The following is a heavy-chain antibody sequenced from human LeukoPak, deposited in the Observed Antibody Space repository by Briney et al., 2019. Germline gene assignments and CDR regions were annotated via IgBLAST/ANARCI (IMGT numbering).Heavy chain of an antibody. CDR3: ARAKSLSDYGGNSEFGY. J-gene: IGHJ4*02. CDR1: GGSISSGGYY. V-gene: IGHV4-30-2*01. CDR2: IYHSGST. Sequence: SQTLSLTCTVSGGSISSGGYYWSWLRQPPGKGLEWIGYIYHSGSTYYNPSLKSRVTISVDRSKNQFSLKLSSVTAADTAVYYCARAKSLSDYGGNSEFGYWGQGTLVTVSS. D-gene: IGHD4-23*01.